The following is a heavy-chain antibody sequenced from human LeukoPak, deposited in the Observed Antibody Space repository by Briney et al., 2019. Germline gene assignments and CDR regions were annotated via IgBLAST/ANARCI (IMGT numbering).Heavy chain of an antibody. CDR3: ARVVLGYCSGGSCYGVDP. Sequence: PSETLSLTCTVSGGSISRGGYYWSWIRHHPGKGLEWIGYIYYSGSTYYNPSLKSRVTISVDTSKNQFSLKLSSVTAADTAVYYCARVVLGYCSGGSCYGVDPWGQGTLVTVSS. J-gene: IGHJ5*02. V-gene: IGHV4-31*03. D-gene: IGHD2-15*01. CDR1: GGSISRGGYY. CDR2: IYYSGST.